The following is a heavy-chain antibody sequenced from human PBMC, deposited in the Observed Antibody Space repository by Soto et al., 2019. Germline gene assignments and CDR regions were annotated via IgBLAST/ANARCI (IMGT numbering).Heavy chain of an antibody. Sequence: EVQLVESGGGLVQPGGSLRLSCAASGFTFSSYSMNWVRQAPGKGLEWVSYISSSSSTIYYADSVKGRFTISRDNAKNSLYLQMNSLRAEDTAVYYCARVGHYDFWSGESRNAFDIWGQGTMVTVSS. J-gene: IGHJ3*02. CDR2: ISSSSSTI. CDR3: ARVGHYDFWSGESRNAFDI. V-gene: IGHV3-48*01. CDR1: GFTFSSYS. D-gene: IGHD3-3*01.